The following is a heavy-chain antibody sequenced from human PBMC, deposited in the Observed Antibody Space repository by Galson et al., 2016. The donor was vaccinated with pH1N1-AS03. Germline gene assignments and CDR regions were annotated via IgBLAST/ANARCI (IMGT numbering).Heavy chain of an antibody. CDR2: TSSSGGST. J-gene: IGHJ6*02. CDR1: GFTFTDFA. CDR3: AKDRNDYRLHYFSGSDV. V-gene: IGHV3-23*01. Sequence: SLRLSCATSGFTFTDFAVSWVRQAPGRGLEWVSATSSSGGSTYYAESVKGRVTISRDYSKNTVNLQMNSLRAEDTAVYYGAKDRNDYRLHYFSGSDVWGQGTTVIVSS. D-gene: IGHD1-1*01.